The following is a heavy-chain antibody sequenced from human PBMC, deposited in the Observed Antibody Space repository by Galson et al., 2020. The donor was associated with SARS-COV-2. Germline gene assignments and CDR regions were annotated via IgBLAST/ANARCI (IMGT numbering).Heavy chain of an antibody. CDR3: ARVALGYCSGGSCYSGFDP. CDR1: GFTFSSYW. V-gene: IGHV3-7*03. CDR2: IKQDGSEK. J-gene: IGHJ5*02. D-gene: IGHD2-15*01. Sequence: GGSLRLSCAASGFTFSSYWMSWVRQAPGKGLEWVANIKQDGSEKYYVDSVKGRFTISRDNAKNSLYLQMNSLRAEDTAVYYCARVALGYCSGGSCYSGFDPWGQGTLVTVSS.